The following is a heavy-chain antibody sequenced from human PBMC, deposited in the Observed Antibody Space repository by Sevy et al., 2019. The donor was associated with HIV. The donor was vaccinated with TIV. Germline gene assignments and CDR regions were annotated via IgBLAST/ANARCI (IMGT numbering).Heavy chain of an antibody. V-gene: IGHV3-33*07. CDR2: IWFDGSDH. J-gene: IGHJ6*02. CDR3: ARGQGDDYNYGLDV. D-gene: IGHD3-16*01. CDR1: GFIFSNYG. Sequence: GGSLRLSCAASGFIFSNYGMYWVRQAPGKGLEWVAVIWFDGSDHYYGNSVKGRLTISRDNSKNTVYLQMNSLRAEDTAVYYCARGQGDDYNYGLDVWGQGTTVTVSS.